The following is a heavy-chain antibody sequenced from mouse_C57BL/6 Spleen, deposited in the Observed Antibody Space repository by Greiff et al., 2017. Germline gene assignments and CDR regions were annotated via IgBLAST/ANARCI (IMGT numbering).Heavy chain of an antibody. J-gene: IGHJ2*01. CDR3: APLSTGGSGY. CDR2: IDPANGNT. D-gene: IGHD4-1*02. CDR1: GFTIKNTY. V-gene: IGHV14-3*01. Sequence: EVQLQQSVAELVRPGASVKLSCTASGFTIKNTYMHWVKQRPEQGLEWIGRIDPANGNTKYAPKFQGKATITADTSSNTAYLQLSSLTSEDTAIYCCAPLSTGGSGYWGQGTTLTVSS.